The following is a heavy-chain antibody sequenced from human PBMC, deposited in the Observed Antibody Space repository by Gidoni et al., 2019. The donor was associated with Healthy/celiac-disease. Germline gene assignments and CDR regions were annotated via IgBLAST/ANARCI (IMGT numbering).Heavy chain of an antibody. Sequence: QVQLVQSGAEVKKPGASVKVSCTASGYTFTSSDINWARQATGQGLEWMGWMNPNSGNTGYAQKFQGRVTMTGNTSISTAYMELISLRSEDTAVYYCARAGDRTTLWFGETGGMDVWGQGTTVTVSS. J-gene: IGHJ6*02. CDR3: ARAGDRTTLWFGETGGMDV. D-gene: IGHD3-10*01. V-gene: IGHV1-8*01. CDR1: GYTFTSSD. CDR2: MNPNSGNT.